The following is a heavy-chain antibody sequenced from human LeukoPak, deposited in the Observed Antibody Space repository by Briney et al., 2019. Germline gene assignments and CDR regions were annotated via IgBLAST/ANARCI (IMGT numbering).Heavy chain of an antibody. CDR2: IHYSGNS. D-gene: IGHD3-22*01. Sequence: SETLSLTCTVSGGSISRYYWSWIRQPPGEGLEWIGHIHYSGNSNYNPSLKSRATISVDTSKNQFSLKLSSVTAADTAVHYCSRGVSYYYDSSGYWIDYWGQGTLVTVSS. V-gene: IGHV4-59*01. J-gene: IGHJ4*02. CDR3: SRGVSYYYDSSGYWIDY. CDR1: GGSISRYY.